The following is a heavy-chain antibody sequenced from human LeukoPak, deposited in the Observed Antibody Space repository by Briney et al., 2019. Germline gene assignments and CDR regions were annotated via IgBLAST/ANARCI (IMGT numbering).Heavy chain of an antibody. CDR2: INHSGYT. Sequence: SETLSLTCAVSGVSFNNYYWSWVRQTPGKGLEWIGEINHSGYTNDSPSLKSRVTLSIDTSRKQFSLNLRSVTVADTGIYYCTRMTTGHDYWSQGTLVTVSS. CDR1: GVSFNNYY. D-gene: IGHD4-17*01. CDR3: TRMTTGHDY. J-gene: IGHJ4*02. V-gene: IGHV4-34*01.